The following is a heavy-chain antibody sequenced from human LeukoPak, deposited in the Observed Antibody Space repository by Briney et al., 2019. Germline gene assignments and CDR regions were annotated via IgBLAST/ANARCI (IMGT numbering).Heavy chain of an antibody. CDR3: AKVMVRGVITEDAFDI. J-gene: IGHJ3*02. CDR2: ISGSGGST. CDR1: GFTFSSYA. Sequence: GGSLRLSCAASGFTFSSYAMSWVRQAPGKGLEWVSAISGSGGSTYYADSVKGRFTISRDNSKNTLYLQMNSLRAKDTAVYYCAKVMVRGVITEDAFDIWGQGTMVTVSS. V-gene: IGHV3-23*01. D-gene: IGHD3-10*01.